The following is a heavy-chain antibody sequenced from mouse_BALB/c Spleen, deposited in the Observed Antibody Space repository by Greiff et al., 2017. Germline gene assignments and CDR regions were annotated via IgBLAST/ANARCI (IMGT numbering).Heavy chain of an antibody. CDR3: ARPFITTVGDWYFDV. V-gene: IGHV14-3*02. CDR2: IDPANGNT. Sequence: EVQLQQSGAELVKPGASVKLSCTASGFNIKDTYMHWVKQRPEQGLEWIGRIDPANGNTKYDPKFQGKATITADTSSNTAYLQLSSLTSEDTAVYYCARPFITTVGDWYFDVWGAGTTVTVSS. D-gene: IGHD1-1*01. CDR1: GFNIKDTY. J-gene: IGHJ1*01.